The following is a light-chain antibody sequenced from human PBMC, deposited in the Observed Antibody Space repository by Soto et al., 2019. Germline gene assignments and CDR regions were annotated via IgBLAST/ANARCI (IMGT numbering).Light chain of an antibody. Sequence: DFVITQSPDSLAVSLGERATINCKSSQSVLYGSNNQNYLAWYQQKPGQPPRLLLNLASTRESGVPARFSGSGSGPDFNLTLSSRQAEDVAVYYCQRYYGIPLTFGGGTRVELK. CDR1: QSVLYGSNNQNY. CDR2: LAS. V-gene: IGKV4-1*01. J-gene: IGKJ4*01. CDR3: QRYYGIPLT.